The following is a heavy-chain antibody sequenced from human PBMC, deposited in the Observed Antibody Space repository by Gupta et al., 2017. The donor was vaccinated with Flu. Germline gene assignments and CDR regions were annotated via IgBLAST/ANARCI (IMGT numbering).Heavy chain of an antibody. CDR1: GFTFDDYA. Sequence: EVQLVESGGGLVQPGRSLRLSCAVSGFTFDDYAMHWVRQAPGKGLEWVSGINWNSDNIGYADSVEGRFTISRDNAKNSLYLEMNSLRAEDTALYYCAKDSVSSGGSRIDYWGQGTLVTVSS. CDR2: INWNSDNI. J-gene: IGHJ4*02. CDR3: AKDSVSSGGSRIDY. D-gene: IGHD2-15*01. V-gene: IGHV3-9*01.